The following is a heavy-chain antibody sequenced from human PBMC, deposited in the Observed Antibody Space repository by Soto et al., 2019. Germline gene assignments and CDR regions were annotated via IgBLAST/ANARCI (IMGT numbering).Heavy chain of an antibody. V-gene: IGHV3-30*18. CDR2: ISHDGSDK. J-gene: IGHJ4*02. D-gene: IGHD3-9*01. CDR3: AKGQDGYLDFLLRY. Sequence: QVQLVESGGGVVQPGRSLRLSCTASGFTFGSYGMHWVRQAPGKGLEWVAVISHDGSDKYYGDSVKGRFTISRDNSKNTLLLQMNSLRADDTALYYCAKGQDGYLDFLLRYWGQGTLVTVSS. CDR1: GFTFGSYG.